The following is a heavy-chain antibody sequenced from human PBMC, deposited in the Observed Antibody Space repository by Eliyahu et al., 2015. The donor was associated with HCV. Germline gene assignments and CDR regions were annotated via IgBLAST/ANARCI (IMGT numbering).Heavy chain of an antibody. J-gene: IGHJ4*02. D-gene: IGHD3-22*01. CDR1: GFTXSSYS. CDR3: ASTLFYYDSSGYYFDY. CDR2: ISSSSSYI. V-gene: IGHV3-21*01. Sequence: EVQLVESGGGLVKPGGSLRLSCAAXGFTXSSYSMNWVRQXPGKGLEWVSSISSSSSYIYYADSVKGRFTISRDNAKNSLYLQMNSLRAEDTAVYYCASTLFYYDSSGYYFDYWGQGTLVTVSS.